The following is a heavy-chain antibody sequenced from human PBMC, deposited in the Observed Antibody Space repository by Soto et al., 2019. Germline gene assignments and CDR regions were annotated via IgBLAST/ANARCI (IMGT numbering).Heavy chain of an antibody. CDR3: ARDRCSSTSCHYFDY. Sequence: PSETLSLTCTVSGGSISSGGYYWSWIRQHPGKGLEWIGYIYYSGSTYYNPSLKSRVTISVDTSKNQFSLKLSSVTAADTAVYYCARDRCSSTSCHYFDYWGQGTLVTVSS. D-gene: IGHD2-2*01. J-gene: IGHJ4*02. CDR2: IYYSGST. CDR1: GGSISSGGYY. V-gene: IGHV4-31*03.